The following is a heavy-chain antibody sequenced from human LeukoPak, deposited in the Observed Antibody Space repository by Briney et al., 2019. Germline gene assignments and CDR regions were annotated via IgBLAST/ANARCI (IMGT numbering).Heavy chain of an antibody. J-gene: IGHJ4*02. CDR2: IHSGGNT. CDR3: TRDLNSGGSC. CDR1: GFTVSSSY. Sequence: GGSLRLSYAASGFTVSSSYMSWVRQAPGKGLEWVSVIHSGGNTYYADSVKGRFTISRDNSKNTLYLQMNSLRAEDTAVYYCTRDLNSGGSCWGQGTLVTVSS. V-gene: IGHV3-53*01. D-gene: IGHD2-15*01.